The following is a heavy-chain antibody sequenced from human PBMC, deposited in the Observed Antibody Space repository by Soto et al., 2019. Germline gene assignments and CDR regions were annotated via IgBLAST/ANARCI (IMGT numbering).Heavy chain of an antibody. CDR1: GFIFSSYG. Sequence: QVQLVESGGGVVQPGRSLRLSCAASGFIFSSYGMHWVRQAPGKGLEWVAIIWYNGDNKYYADSVKGRFIISRDNSKNTVYLQMNSLRVDDTAVYYCASDTFYYGSGSYPEDWGQGTLVTVSS. J-gene: IGHJ4*02. V-gene: IGHV3-33*01. D-gene: IGHD3-10*01. CDR3: ASDTFYYGSGSYPED. CDR2: IWYNGDNK.